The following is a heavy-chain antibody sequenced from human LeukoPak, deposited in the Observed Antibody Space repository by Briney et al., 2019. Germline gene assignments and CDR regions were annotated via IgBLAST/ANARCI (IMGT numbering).Heavy chain of an antibody. CDR1: VYTFTSYD. D-gene: IGHD3-10*01. J-gene: IGHJ5*02. Sequence: ASLKVSCKASVYTFTSYDINWLRHATRQRLEWMGWMNSNIGNTGYAQKFQGRVTITRNTSISTAYMELSSMRSEDTAVHYCARGRGMVRMINWFDPWGQGTLVTVSS. V-gene: IGHV1-8*03. CDR2: MNSNIGNT. CDR3: ARGRGMVRMINWFDP.